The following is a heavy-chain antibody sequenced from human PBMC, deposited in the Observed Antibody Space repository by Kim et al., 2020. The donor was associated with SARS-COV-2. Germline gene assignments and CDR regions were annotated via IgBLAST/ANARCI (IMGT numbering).Heavy chain of an antibody. CDR3: AKTLTAIYYYYGMYV. CDR2: LSWNSGSI. V-gene: IGHV3-9*01. J-gene: IGHJ6*02. Sequence: SLRLSCTASGFTFGDYAMHLVRQAPEKGLEWVSGLSWNSGSIGYADSVRGRFTISRDNAKNSLYLQMNSLRPEDTALYYCAKTLTAIYYYYGMYVWGQ. D-gene: IGHD3-16*01. CDR1: GFTFGDYA.